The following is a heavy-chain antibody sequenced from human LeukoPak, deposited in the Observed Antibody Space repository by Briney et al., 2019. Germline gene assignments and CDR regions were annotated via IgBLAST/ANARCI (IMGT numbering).Heavy chain of an antibody. V-gene: IGHV3-74*01. D-gene: IGHD3-3*01. J-gene: IGHJ4*02. CDR2: INSDGSST. Sequence: PGGSLRLSCVASGFTFSSYWMHWVRQAPGKGLVWVSRINSDGSSTSYADSVKGRFTISRDNAKNTLYLQMNSLRAEDTAVYYCARSPGGTLRFLEWLLSGQFDYWGQGTLVTVSS. CDR1: GFTFSSYW. CDR3: ARSPGGTLRFLEWLLSGQFDY.